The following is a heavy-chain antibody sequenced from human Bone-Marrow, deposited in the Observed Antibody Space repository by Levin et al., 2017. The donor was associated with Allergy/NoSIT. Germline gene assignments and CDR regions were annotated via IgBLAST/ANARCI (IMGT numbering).Heavy chain of an antibody. J-gene: IGHJ6*02. D-gene: IGHD2-8*01. V-gene: IGHV3-23*01. CDR1: GISFSKDA. CDR2: ISGRGEST. Sequence: GESLKISCVAPGISFSKDAMTWVRQAPGKGLDWVSAISGRGESTYYADSVKGRFTISRDNSNNTLYLQMNSLRAEDTAVYYCAKVGRETTTNKYYYGLDVWGQGTTVTVSS. CDR3: AKVGRETTTNKYYYGLDV.